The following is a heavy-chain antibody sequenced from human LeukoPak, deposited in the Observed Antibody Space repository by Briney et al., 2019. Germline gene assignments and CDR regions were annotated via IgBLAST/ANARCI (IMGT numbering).Heavy chain of an antibody. D-gene: IGHD3-10*01. CDR1: GFTFSSYA. Sequence: GGSLRLSCAASGFTFSSYAMHWVRQAPGKGLEWVAVISYDGSNKYYADSVKGRFTISRDNSKNTLYLQMNSLRAEDTAVYYCAKIGPIPYYYGSGSYYQERRFDYWGQGTLVTVSS. CDR3: AKIGPIPYYYGSGSYYQERRFDY. CDR2: ISYDGSNK. V-gene: IGHV3-30*04. J-gene: IGHJ4*02.